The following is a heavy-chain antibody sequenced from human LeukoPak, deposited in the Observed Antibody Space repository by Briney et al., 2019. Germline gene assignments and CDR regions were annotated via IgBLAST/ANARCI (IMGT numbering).Heavy chain of an antibody. CDR1: GFTFSSYW. Sequence: GGSMRLSCAASGFTFSSYWMHWVRQAPGKGLVWVSRINSDGSSTSYADSVKGRFTISRDDAKNTLYLQMNSLRAEDTAVYYCARELTPPYGMDVWGQGTTVTVSS. CDR2: INSDGSST. CDR3: ARELTPPYGMDV. V-gene: IGHV3-74*01. J-gene: IGHJ6*02.